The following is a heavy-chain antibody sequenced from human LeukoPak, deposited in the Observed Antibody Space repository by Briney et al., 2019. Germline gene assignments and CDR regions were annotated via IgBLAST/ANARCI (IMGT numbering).Heavy chain of an antibody. CDR1: GDSTVGYY. V-gene: IGHV4-59*12. CDR3: ASGKYYYDDSASVNRASRTAFHI. CDR2: VYRSGQT. D-gene: IGHD3-22*01. J-gene: IGHJ3*02. Sequence: SETLSLTCSVSGDSTVGYYWGWIRQSPGRAPEWLAYVYRSGQTNNNSSLRGRVTVSLDRSKTQVSLRLRSLTAADTAIYYCASGKYYYDDSASVNRASRTAFHIWAQGTMVLVSS.